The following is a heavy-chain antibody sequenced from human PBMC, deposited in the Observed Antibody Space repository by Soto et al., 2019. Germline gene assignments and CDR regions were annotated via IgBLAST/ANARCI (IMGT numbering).Heavy chain of an antibody. V-gene: IGHV3-13*05. J-gene: IGHJ3*02. Sequence: GGSLRLSCAASGFTFSSYDMHWVRQATGKGLEWVSAIGTAGDPYYPGSVKGRFTISRENAKNSLYLQMNSLRAGDTAVYYCARGLYDSSGYVGAFDIWGQGTMVTVSS. CDR1: GFTFSSYD. CDR3: ARGLYDSSGYVGAFDI. CDR2: IGTAGDP. D-gene: IGHD3-22*01.